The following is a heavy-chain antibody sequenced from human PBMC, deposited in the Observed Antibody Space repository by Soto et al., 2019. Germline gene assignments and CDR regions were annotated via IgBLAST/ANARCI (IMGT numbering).Heavy chain of an antibody. V-gene: IGHV4-39*01. Sequence: ETLSLTCTVSGGSISSSSYYWGWIRQPPGKGLEWIGSIYYSGSTYYNPSLKSRVTISVDTSKNQFSLKLSSVTAADTAVYYCASSDILTGYYIDYWGQGTLVTVSS. CDR2: IYYSGST. D-gene: IGHD3-9*01. CDR1: GGSISSSSYY. CDR3: ASSDILTGYYIDY. J-gene: IGHJ4*02.